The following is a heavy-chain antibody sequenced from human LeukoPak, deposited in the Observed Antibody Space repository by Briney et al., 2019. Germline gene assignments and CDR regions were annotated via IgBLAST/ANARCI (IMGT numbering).Heavy chain of an antibody. J-gene: IGHJ5*02. CDR3: ARDRSHYTMVRGANNWFDP. CDR1: GYTFSIYA. D-gene: IGHD3-10*01. Sequence: EASVKVSCKTSGYTFSIYAITWVRQAPGQGPEWMGWISADNGDTRSAEKVQGRLTMTTDTSTSTGYMELRSLTSDDTAVYYCARDRSHYTMVRGANNWFDPWGQGTLVTVSS. V-gene: IGHV1-18*01. CDR2: ISADNGDT.